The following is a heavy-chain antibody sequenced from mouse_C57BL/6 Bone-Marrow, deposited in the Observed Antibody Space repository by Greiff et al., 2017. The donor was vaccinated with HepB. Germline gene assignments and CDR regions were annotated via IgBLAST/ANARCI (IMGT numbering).Heavy chain of an antibody. CDR2: INPSTGGT. J-gene: IGHJ3*01. CDR1: GYSFTGYY. Sequence: VQLQQSGPELVKPGASVKISCKASGYSFTGYYMNWVKQSPEKSLEWIGEINPSTGGTTYNQKFKAKATLTVDKSSSTAYMQLKSLTSEDSAVYYCALRAYWGQGTLVTVSA. CDR3: ALRAY. V-gene: IGHV1-42*01.